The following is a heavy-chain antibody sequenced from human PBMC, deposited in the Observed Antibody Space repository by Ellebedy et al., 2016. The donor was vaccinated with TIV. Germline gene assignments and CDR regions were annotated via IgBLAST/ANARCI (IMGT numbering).Heavy chain of an antibody. D-gene: IGHD4-17*01. CDR2: IYQDGGVQ. V-gene: IGHV3-7*01. CDR1: GFSFRSYW. Sequence: GESLKISCAASGFSFRSYWMSWVRQVPGKGLEWVANIYQDGGVQYYVDSVKGRFTISRDNADNSLFLQMNSLRAADTAVYYCARRGSYGDYAVQINSWFDTWGRGILVAVSS. CDR3: ARRGSYGDYAVQINSWFDT. J-gene: IGHJ5*02.